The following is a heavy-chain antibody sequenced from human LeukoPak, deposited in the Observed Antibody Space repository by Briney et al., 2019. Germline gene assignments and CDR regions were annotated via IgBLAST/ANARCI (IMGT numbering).Heavy chain of an antibody. D-gene: IGHD2-2*01. CDR2: IYYSGST. V-gene: IGHV4-59*01. J-gene: IGHJ3*02. CDR1: GGSISSYY. CDR3: ASSSSTSSPDAFDI. Sequence: SETLSLTCTVSGGSISSYYWSWIRQPPGKGLEWIGYIYYSGSTNYNPSLKSRVTISVDTSKNQFSLKLSSVTAADTAVYYCASSSSTSSPDAFDIWGQGTMVTVSS.